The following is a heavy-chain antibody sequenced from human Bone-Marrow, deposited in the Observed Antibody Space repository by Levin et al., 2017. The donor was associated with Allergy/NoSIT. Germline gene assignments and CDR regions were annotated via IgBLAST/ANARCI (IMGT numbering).Heavy chain of an antibody. CDR3: ARLELGPKWFDP. CDR2: IYFTGSI. Sequence: SETLSLTCSVSGGSMMSYYWSWIRQSPGKGLEWIALIYFTGSIYYNPSLKSRVTISLDMSKNQFSLRLNSVTAADTAIYYCARLELGPKWFDPWGQGTMVTVSS. CDR1: GGSMMSYY. J-gene: IGHJ5*02. V-gene: IGHV4-59*01. D-gene: IGHD1-1*01.